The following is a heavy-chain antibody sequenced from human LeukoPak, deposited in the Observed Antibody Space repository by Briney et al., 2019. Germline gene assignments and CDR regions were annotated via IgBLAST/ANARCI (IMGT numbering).Heavy chain of an antibody. CDR2: IYYSGST. CDR1: GGSISSYY. J-gene: IGHJ4*02. V-gene: IGHV4-59*01. CDR3: ARSGGWLRFRYFDY. Sequence: SETLSLTCTVSGGSISSYYWSWIRQPPGKGLEWIGYIYYSGSTNYNPSLKSRVTISVDTSKNQFSPKLSSVTAADTAVYYCARSGGWLRFRYFDYWGQGTLVTVSS. D-gene: IGHD5-12*01.